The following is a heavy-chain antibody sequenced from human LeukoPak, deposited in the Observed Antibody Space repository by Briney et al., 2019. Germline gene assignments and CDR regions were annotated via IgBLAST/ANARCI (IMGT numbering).Heavy chain of an antibody. D-gene: IGHD3-16*01. Sequence: TSETLSLTCTVSGGSISSRSYYWAWIRQPPGKGLEWIGSIDYSGSRYYNPSLKSRVTISGDTSKNQLSLRLNSVTAADTAVYYCARDHTFQLHSTYYYYGLDVWGQGTTVTVSS. CDR1: GGSISSRSYY. V-gene: IGHV4-39*02. CDR2: IDYSGSR. J-gene: IGHJ6*02. CDR3: ARDHTFQLHSTYYYYGLDV.